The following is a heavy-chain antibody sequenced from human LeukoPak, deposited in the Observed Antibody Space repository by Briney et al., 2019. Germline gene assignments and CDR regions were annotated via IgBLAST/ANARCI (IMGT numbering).Heavy chain of an antibody. CDR3: ARRQWLPPFDY. CDR2: INHSGST. CDR1: GRSFSGYY. D-gene: IGHD6-19*01. V-gene: IGHV4-34*01. Sequence: TSETLSLTCAVYGRSFSGYYWSWIRQPPGKGLEWVGEINHSGSTNYNPSLKSRVTISVDTSKNLFSLKLRSVTAADTAVYYCARRQWLPPFDYWGQGTLVIVSS. J-gene: IGHJ4*02.